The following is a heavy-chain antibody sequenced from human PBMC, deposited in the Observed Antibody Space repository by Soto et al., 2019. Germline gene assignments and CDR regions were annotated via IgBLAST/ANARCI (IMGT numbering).Heavy chain of an antibody. CDR2: IYYSGST. CDR3: AALGHLYYYYGMDV. J-gene: IGHJ6*02. V-gene: IGHV4-39*01. Sequence: QLQLQESGPGLVKPSETLSLTCTVSGGSISSSSSYWGWFRQPQGKGLEWIGSIYYSGSTYYNPSLKSRVTISVDTSKNQFSLKLSSVTAADTAVYYCAALGHLYYYYGMDVWGQGTTVTVSS. CDR1: GGSISSSSSY.